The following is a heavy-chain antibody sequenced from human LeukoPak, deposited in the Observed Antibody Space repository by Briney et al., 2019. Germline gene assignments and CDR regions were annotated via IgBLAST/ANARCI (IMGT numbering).Heavy chain of an antibody. D-gene: IGHD4-17*01. J-gene: IGHJ4*02. Sequence: PSQTLSLTCTVSGGSISSGGYYWSWIRQHPGKGLEWIGYIYYSGSTYYNPSLKSRVTISVDTSKNQFSLKLSSVTAADTAVYYCARDSDYGDPLMYYFDYWGQGTLVTVSS. CDR2: IYYSGST. V-gene: IGHV4-31*03. CDR1: GGSISSGGYY. CDR3: ARDSDYGDPLMYYFDY.